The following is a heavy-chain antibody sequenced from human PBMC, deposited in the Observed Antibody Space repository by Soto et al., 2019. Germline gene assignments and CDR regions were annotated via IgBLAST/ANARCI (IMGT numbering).Heavy chain of an antibody. CDR1: GGSFSGYY. CDR3: ASRKCLGESCGGFDY. Sequence: QVQLQQWGAGLLKPSETLSLTCAVYGGSFSGYYWSWIRQPPGKGLEWLGEINHSGSTNYNPSLKSRVTTSVDTSKNQFSLKLSSVTAADTAVYYCASRKCLGESCGGFDYWGQGTLVTVSS. D-gene: IGHD3-16*01. CDR2: INHSGST. J-gene: IGHJ4*02. V-gene: IGHV4-34*01.